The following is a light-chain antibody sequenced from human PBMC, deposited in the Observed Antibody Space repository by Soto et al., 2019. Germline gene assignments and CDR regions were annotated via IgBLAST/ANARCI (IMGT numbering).Light chain of an antibody. Sequence: LTQPASVSGSPGQSITISCTGTSSDVGGFNSVSWYQLRPGTAPKLILYDVVDRPSGVSYRFSGSKSGNTASLTISGLQAADEADYFCSSYTSNMTNVFGSGTKVTVL. V-gene: IGLV2-14*03. CDR3: SSYTSNMTNV. CDR2: DVV. J-gene: IGLJ1*01. CDR1: SSDVGGFNS.